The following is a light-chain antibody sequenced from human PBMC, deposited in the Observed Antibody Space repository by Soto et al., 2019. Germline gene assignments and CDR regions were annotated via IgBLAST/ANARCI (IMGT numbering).Light chain of an antibody. CDR3: SSYTTSSTRV. CDR2: EVT. CDR1: SSDLGIYNY. V-gene: IGLV2-14*01. J-gene: IGLJ1*01. Sequence: QSVLTQPASVSGSPGQSIAISCSGSSSDLGIYNYVSWYQQHPGKVPKLIIFEVTNRPSGFSNRFSGSKSGNTASLTISGLQAEDEADYYCSSYTTSSTRVFGTGTKVTV.